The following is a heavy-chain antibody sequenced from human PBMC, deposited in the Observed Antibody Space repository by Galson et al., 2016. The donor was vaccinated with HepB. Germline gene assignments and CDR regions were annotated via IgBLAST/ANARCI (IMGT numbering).Heavy chain of an antibody. Sequence: SETLSLTCTVSGASISSSYWSWIRQPPGKELEWIGYMYYSGITNYNPSLKSRVTISVDTSKNQFSLKVRSVTAADTAVYYCARAVDTAMITHWGQGAMVTVSP. J-gene: IGHJ3*01. CDR2: MYYSGIT. CDR1: GASISSSY. CDR3: ARAVDTAMITH. V-gene: IGHV4-59*01. D-gene: IGHD5-18*01.